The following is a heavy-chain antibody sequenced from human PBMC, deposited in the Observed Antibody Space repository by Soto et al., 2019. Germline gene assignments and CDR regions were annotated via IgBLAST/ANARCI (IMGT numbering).Heavy chain of an antibody. V-gene: IGHV3-30*18. CDR2: ISDTGSSH. J-gene: IGHJ4*02. CDR3: ANARGGDGPDNSRYFVADY. CDR1: GFTFSCYG. D-gene: IGHD2-2*01. Sequence: PGGSLRLSCVGSGFTFSCYGMHWVRQAPGKGLECVAVISDTGSSHYYAASVEGRFTISRENSKNTLSLHMDRRRGEDTAVYYCANARGGDGPDNSRYFVADYWGQGTPVTVSS.